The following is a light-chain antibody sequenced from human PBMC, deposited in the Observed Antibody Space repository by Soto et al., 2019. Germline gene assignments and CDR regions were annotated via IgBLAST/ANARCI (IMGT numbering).Light chain of an antibody. J-gene: IGKJ2*01. CDR2: GAS. Sequence: DIVMTQSPATLSVSPGERAALSCRASQSVSANFAWYQQKPGQAPRLLIYGASTWATGIPARFRGSGSGTEFALTINSLQSEDFAVYYCQQYSKWPYTFGPGTKLEIK. CDR1: QSVSAN. V-gene: IGKV3-15*01. CDR3: QQYSKWPYT.